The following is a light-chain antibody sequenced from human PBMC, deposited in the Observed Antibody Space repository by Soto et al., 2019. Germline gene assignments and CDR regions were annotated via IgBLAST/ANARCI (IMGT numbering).Light chain of an antibody. Sequence: QSVLTQPASVSGSPGQSITISCTGSNSDIGSYDRVAWYQQEPGKAPKIMIFNVNNRPSGISNRFSGSKSGNTASLTISGLQAEDEADYYCSSYTTSRTYFFGTGTKVTVL. V-gene: IGLV2-14*01. J-gene: IGLJ1*01. CDR3: SSYTTSRTYF. CDR2: NVN. CDR1: NSDIGSYDR.